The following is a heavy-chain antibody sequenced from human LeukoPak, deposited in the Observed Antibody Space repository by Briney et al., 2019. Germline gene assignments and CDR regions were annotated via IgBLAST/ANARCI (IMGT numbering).Heavy chain of an antibody. CDR3: ARDRTSYDSSGTTPFDY. J-gene: IGHJ4*02. D-gene: IGHD3-22*01. CDR2: ISSSGSTI. Sequence: PGGSLRPSCAASGFTFSDYYMSWIRQAPGKGLEWVSYISSSGSTIYYADSVKGRFTISRDNAKNSLYLQMNSLRAEDTAVYYCARDRTSYDSSGTTPFDYWGQGTLVTVSS. CDR1: GFTFSDYY. V-gene: IGHV3-11*01.